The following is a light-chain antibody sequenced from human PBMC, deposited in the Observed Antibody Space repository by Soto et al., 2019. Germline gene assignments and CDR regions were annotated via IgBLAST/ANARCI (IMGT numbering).Light chain of an antibody. CDR2: GAS. J-gene: IGKJ3*01. CDR1: QDISSY. V-gene: IGKV1-9*01. CDR3: QQVDSYTFT. Sequence: IQLTQSPSSLYASVGDRVTITCRASQDISSYSAWYQQKPGKAPKLLIYGASTLQSGVPSRFSGSGSGTDFTLTISSLQPEDFATYYCQQVDSYTFTFGPGTKVDIK.